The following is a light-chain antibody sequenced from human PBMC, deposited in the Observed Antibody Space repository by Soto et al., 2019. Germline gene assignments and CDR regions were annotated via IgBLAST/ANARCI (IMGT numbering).Light chain of an antibody. V-gene: IGKV1-33*01. J-gene: IGKJ1*01. CDR1: QDISNY. CDR3: QQYDNLPWT. Sequence: DIQMTQSPSSLSASVGDRVTITCQASQDISNYLNWYQQKPGKAPKLLIYDASNLETGVPSRFSESGSGTDFTFTISSLQPEDIATYYCQQYDNLPWTFGPGTKVEIK. CDR2: DAS.